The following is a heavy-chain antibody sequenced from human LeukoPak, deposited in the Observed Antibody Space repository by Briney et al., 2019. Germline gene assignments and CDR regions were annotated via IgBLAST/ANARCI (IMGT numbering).Heavy chain of an antibody. CDR2: ISAYNGNT. D-gene: IGHD3-3*01. Sequence: ASVKVSCKASGYTFTSYDINWVRQATGQGLEWMGWISAYNGNTNYAQKLQGRVTMTTDTSTSTAYMELRSLRSDDTAVYYCAREYDFWSGRGALADYWGQGTLVTVSS. J-gene: IGHJ4*02. CDR1: GYTFTSYD. CDR3: AREYDFWSGRGALADY. V-gene: IGHV1-18*01.